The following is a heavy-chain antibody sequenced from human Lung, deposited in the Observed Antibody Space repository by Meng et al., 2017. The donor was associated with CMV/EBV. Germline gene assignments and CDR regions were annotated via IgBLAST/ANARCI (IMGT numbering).Heavy chain of an antibody. CDR3: VREGDSVALGALDY. Sequence: GESLKISCAASGFTFSSYAMHWVRQAPGKGLEWVAIMSYDGSSKLYAGSVKGRFTISRDYSRNTLYLQMNSLRRDDTAVYYCVREGDSVALGALDYWGQGTLVTVSS. D-gene: IGHD5/OR15-5a*01. CDR1: GFTFSSYA. V-gene: IGHV3-30-3*01. J-gene: IGHJ4*02. CDR2: MSYDGSSK.